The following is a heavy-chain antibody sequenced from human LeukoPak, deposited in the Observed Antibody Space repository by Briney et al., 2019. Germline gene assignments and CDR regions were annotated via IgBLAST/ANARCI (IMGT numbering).Heavy chain of an antibody. D-gene: IGHD3-22*01. CDR2: YSPDASDT. V-gene: IGHV5-51*01. Sequence: GESPKISCQGFGYTFSSHWIGWVRQTPEKGLEWMGVYSPDASDTTYSPSFQGRVTISVDKSINTAFLQWDSLRPTDTAVYFCARLGFDRSGLSGLHFDFWGQGSLIIVSS. CDR3: ARLGFDRSGLSGLHFDF. J-gene: IGHJ4*02. CDR1: GYTFSSHW.